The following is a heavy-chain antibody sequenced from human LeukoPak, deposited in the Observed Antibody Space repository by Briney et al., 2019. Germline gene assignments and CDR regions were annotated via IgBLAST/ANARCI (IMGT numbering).Heavy chain of an antibody. Sequence: GGSLRLSCAASGFTFSSYWMSWVRQAPGKGLEWVANIKQDGSEKYYVDSVKGRFTISRDNAKNSLYLQMNSLRAEDTAVYYCARAGGSGSYYDFDYWGQGTLVTVSS. D-gene: IGHD3-10*01. CDR1: GFTFSSYW. CDR3: ARAGGSGSYYDFDY. J-gene: IGHJ4*02. CDR2: IKQDGSEK. V-gene: IGHV3-7*01.